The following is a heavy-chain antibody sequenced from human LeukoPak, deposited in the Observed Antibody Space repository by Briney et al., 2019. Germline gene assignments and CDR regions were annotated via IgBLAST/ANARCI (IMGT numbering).Heavy chain of an antibody. Sequence: GGSLRLSCAASGFTLSGYSMNWVRLAPGKGPEWVSFISSTSRTIYYADSAKGRFTISRDNAKNSLYLQMNSLRAEDTAVYYCARVLVNRGYDSHYSDYWGQGTLVTVSS. J-gene: IGHJ4*02. CDR1: GFTLSGYS. CDR3: ARVLVNRGYDSHYSDY. V-gene: IGHV3-48*01. CDR2: ISSTSRTI. D-gene: IGHD5-12*01.